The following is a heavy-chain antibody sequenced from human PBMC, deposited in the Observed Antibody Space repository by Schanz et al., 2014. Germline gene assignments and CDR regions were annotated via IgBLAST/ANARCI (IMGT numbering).Heavy chain of an antibody. CDR3: AREKPVDMGTTFDL. V-gene: IGHV3-30*03. CDR1: GFIFPSYA. Sequence: QVQLVESGGRVVQPGRSLRLSCTVSGFIFPSYAMHWVRQAPGKGLEWVALISYDGGNKYYADSVKGRFTISRDNSKNTAYLQLNSLRVEDRAVYYCAREKPVDMGTTFDLWGQGTLVTVSS. CDR2: ISYDGGNK. J-gene: IGHJ4*02. D-gene: IGHD1-7*01.